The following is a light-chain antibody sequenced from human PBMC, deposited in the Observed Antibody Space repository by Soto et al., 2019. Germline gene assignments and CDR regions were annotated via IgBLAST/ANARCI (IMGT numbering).Light chain of an antibody. V-gene: IGKV3-15*01. CDR2: GAS. J-gene: IGKJ2*01. CDR1: QSVRDN. Sequence: EIVMTHSPATLSVSPGERATLSCRASQSVRDNLAWYQQKPGQAPRLLIYGASTRATGIPARFSGSASGTEFTLTINSLQSEDFALYFCHQSNNWPYTFGHGTKLQIK. CDR3: HQSNNWPYT.